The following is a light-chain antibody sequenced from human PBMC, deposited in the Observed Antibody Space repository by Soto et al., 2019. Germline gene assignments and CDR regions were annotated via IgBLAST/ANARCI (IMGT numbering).Light chain of an antibody. V-gene: IGKV3-20*01. J-gene: IGKJ1*01. CDR2: GAS. CDR1: QSVSSSY. CDR3: QQYASSVT. Sequence: EIVLTQSPGTLSLSPGERATLSCRASQSVSSSYLAWYQQKPGQAPRLLIYGASSRATGIPDRFSGSGSGTDFTLTISRLEPEDFAAYYCQQYASSVTFGQGTKVDIK.